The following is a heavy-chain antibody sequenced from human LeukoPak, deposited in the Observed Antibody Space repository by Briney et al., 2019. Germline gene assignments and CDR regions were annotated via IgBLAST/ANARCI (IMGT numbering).Heavy chain of an antibody. Sequence: PGGSLRLSCAASGFTFSSYSMNWVRQAPGKGLEWVSGINWNGGSTGYADSVKGRFTISRDNAKNSLYLQMNSLRAEDTALYYCARDPGYCSSTSCYTNWFDPWGQGTLVTVSS. D-gene: IGHD2-2*01. CDR1: GFTFSSYS. CDR2: INWNGGST. CDR3: ARDPGYCSSTSCYTNWFDP. J-gene: IGHJ5*02. V-gene: IGHV3-20*04.